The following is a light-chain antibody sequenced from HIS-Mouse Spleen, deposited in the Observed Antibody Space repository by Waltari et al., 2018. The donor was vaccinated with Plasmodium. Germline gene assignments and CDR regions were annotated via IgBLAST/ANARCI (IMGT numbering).Light chain of an antibody. CDR3: CSYAGSSTFV. J-gene: IGLJ3*02. CDR2: EGS. Sequence: QSALTQPSTVSRSSGESITISCPRTSSDVRCYKLVSWSQQHQGKATKLMIYEGSKRPSGVSNRFSGSKSGNTASLTISGLQAEDEADYYCCSYAGSSTFVFGGGTKLTVL. V-gene: IGLV2-23*03. CDR1: SSDVRCYKL.